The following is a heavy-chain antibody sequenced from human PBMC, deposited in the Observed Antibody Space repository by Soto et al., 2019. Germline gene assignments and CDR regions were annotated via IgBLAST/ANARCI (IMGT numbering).Heavy chain of an antibody. J-gene: IGHJ4*02. CDR1: GFTFSTYS. V-gene: IGHV3-48*01. CDR2: ISSAGTTI. Sequence: GGSLRLSCAASGFTFSTYSMNWVRQAPGKGLEWVSYISSAGTTIDYADSVKGRFTISRDNAKNSLYLQMNSLRAEDTAAYYCARDGYSDLLAYFDCWGQGTLVTVSS. D-gene: IGHD5-12*01. CDR3: ARDGYSDLLAYFDC.